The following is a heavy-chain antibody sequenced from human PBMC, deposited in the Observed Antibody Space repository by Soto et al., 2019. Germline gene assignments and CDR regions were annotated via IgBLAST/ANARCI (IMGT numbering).Heavy chain of an antibody. Sequence: SETQFLTCTVSAGSVRSGNCYLRWLRQPPGKGLEKIGYIYYSESTNYTPYLKNPLTIPVNTSKNQFSLKTSSLTAADTAVYYCARGYCMSTSCYLGWFDPWGQGSLVTVS. V-gene: IGHV4-61*01. CDR3: ARGYCMSTSCYLGWFDP. CDR2: IYYSEST. J-gene: IGHJ5*02. D-gene: IGHD2-2*01. CDR1: AGSVRSGNCY.